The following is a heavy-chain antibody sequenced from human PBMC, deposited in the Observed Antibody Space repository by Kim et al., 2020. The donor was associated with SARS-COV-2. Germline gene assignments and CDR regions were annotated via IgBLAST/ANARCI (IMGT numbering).Heavy chain of an antibody. Sequence: SETLSLTCTVSGVSMNSNWWTWIRQPPGKGLELIGHLYYSGSTDYNPSLKSRVAMSLDTSTNQFFLRLRSATPAATAVYFCAKVTSCRGTMCGFDSWGQG. D-gene: IGHD3-10*02. V-gene: IGHV4-59*01. CDR2: LYYSGST. CDR3: AKVTSCRGTMCGFDS. CDR1: GVSMNSNW. J-gene: IGHJ4*02.